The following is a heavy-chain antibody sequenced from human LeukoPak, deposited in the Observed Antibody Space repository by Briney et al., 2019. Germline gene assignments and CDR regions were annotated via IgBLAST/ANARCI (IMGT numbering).Heavy chain of an antibody. Sequence: KPGGSLRLSCADXRXXXXXAWXXXXXXAXGXXLXWVGRIKSKTDGGTADYAAPVKGRFTISRDDSKNTLYLQMNGLKTEDTAVYYCTTTGAFDIWGQGTMVTVSS. J-gene: IGHJ3*02. CDR1: RXXXXXAW. CDR3: TTTGAFDI. V-gene: IGHV3-15*01. D-gene: IGHD3-10*01. CDR2: IKSKTDGGTA.